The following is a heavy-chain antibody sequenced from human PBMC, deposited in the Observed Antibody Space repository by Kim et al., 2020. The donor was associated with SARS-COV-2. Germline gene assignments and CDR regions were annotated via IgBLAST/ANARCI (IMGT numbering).Heavy chain of an antibody. V-gene: IGHV5-10-1*01. J-gene: IGHJ2*01. Sequence: GESLQISCQGSGYSFTSYWISWVRQMPGKGLEWMGRIDPSDSYTNYSPSFQGHVTISADKSISTAYLQWSSLKASDTAMYYCASGLRLGYSYGYFDLWGRGTLVTVSS. CDR2: IDPSDSYT. D-gene: IGHD5-18*01. CDR3: ASGLRLGYSYGYFDL. CDR1: GYSFTSYW.